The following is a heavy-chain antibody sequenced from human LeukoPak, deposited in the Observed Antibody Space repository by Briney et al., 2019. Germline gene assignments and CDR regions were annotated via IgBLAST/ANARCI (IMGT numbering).Heavy chain of an antibody. CDR1: RFTFSHYG. Sequence: GGSLRLSCAASRFTFSHYGIHWVRQAPGKGLEWVAFIWYDGSNKYYADSVKGRFTISRDNSENTLYLQMNSLRAEDTAVYYCARDRVLTHNVALYYYYGMDVWGQGTTVTVSS. CDR3: ARDRVLTHNVALYYYYGMDV. V-gene: IGHV3-33*01. J-gene: IGHJ6*02. D-gene: IGHD4-23*01. CDR2: IWYDGSNK.